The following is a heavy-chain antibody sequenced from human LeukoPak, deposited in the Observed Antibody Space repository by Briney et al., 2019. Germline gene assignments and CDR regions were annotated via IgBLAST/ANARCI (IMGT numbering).Heavy chain of an antibody. D-gene: IGHD4-17*01. CDR2: ISYDGSDK. V-gene: IGHV3-30*18. J-gene: IGHJ4*02. CDR3: AKNPPTVSG. CDR1: GITLRSYG. Sequence: GGSLRLSCAASGITLRSYGMHWVRQAPGKGLEWVTVISYDGSDKYYADSVKGRFTISRDNSKNTLYLQMNSLRVEDTAVYYCAKNPPTVSGWGQGTLVTVSS.